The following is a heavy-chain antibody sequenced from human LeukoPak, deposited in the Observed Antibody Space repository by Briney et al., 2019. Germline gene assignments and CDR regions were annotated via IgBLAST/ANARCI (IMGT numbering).Heavy chain of an antibody. CDR3: ARFPSSSSPFGY. CDR2: IYYSGSN. D-gene: IGHD6-6*01. CDR1: SGSISSSSFY. J-gene: IGHJ4*02. V-gene: IGHV4-39*01. Sequence: PSETLSLTCTVSSGSISSSSFYWGWLRQPPGKGLEWIGSIYYSGSNYYNPSLKGRFTISVDTSKNQFSLKLISVTAADTAVYYCARFPSSSSPFGYWGQGTLVTVSS.